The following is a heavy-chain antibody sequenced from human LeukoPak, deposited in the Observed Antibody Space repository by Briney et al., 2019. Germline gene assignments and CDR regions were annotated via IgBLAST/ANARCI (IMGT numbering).Heavy chain of an antibody. J-gene: IGHJ4*02. V-gene: IGHV3-74*01. D-gene: IGHD6-13*01. CDR1: VFTFSSYW. Sequence: GGTLRLSCAASVFTFSSYWMHSVRQAPGMGLVWVSRINSDGSSTSYADSVKGRFTISRDNAKNTLYLQMNSLRAEDTAVYYCAKTYSSSWYPLGYWGQGTLVTVSS. CDR3: AKTYSSSWYPLGY. CDR2: INSDGSST.